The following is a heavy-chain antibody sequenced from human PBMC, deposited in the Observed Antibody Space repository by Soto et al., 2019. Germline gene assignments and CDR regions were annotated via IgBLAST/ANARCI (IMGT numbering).Heavy chain of an antibody. CDR2: ISRTSIYI. CDR3: ARESLGSGMDV. J-gene: IGHJ6*02. D-gene: IGHD1-26*01. Sequence: EVHLVESGGGLVKPGGSLRLSCAASGFSFSNYSMNWVRQAPGKGLEWVSAISRTSIYIYYPDSLTGRFTVSRDNAKNSLYLQMNSLRAEDTAVSYCARESLGSGMDVWGQGTTGTVSS. V-gene: IGHV3-21*01. CDR1: GFSFSNYS.